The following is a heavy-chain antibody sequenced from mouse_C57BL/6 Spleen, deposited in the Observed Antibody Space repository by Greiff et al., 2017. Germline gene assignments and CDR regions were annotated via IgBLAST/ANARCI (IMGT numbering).Heavy chain of an antibody. CDR3: ARWDGGYAMDY. CDR2: IDPSDSYT. Sequence: QVQLKQPGAELVRPGPSVKLSCKASGYTFTSYWMHWVKQRPGQGLEWIGVIDPSDSYTNYNQKFKGKATLTVDTSSITAYMQLSSLTAEDSAVYYGARWDGGYAMDYWGQGTSVTVSS. CDR1: GYTFTSYW. J-gene: IGHJ4*01. V-gene: IGHV1-59*01. D-gene: IGHD4-1*01.